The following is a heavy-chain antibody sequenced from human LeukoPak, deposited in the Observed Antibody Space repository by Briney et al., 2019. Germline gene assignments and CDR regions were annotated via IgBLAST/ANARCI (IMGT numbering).Heavy chain of an antibody. CDR3: ARVGDFYHNSGYYLYKDAFDI. V-gene: IGHV4-34*01. CDR1: GFTFSRYW. D-gene: IGHD3-22*01. Sequence: GSLRLSCAASGFTFSRYWMSWIRQPPGKGLEWIEEINHSGSTNYNPSLKSRVTVSLDTSKNQFSLKLSSVTAADTAVYYCARVGDFYHNSGYYLYKDAFDIWGQGTMVTVSS. J-gene: IGHJ3*02. CDR2: INHSGST.